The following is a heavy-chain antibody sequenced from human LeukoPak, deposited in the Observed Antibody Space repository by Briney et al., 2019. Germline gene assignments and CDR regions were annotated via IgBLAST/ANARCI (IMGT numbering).Heavy chain of an antibody. J-gene: IGHJ4*02. CDR2: IHHSKSS. CDR1: GGSFSGYY. CDR3: ARGGDWLFDY. D-gene: IGHD2-21*02. Sequence: SETLSLTCAVYGGSFSGYYWSWIRQPPGKGLEWIGEIHHSKSSNYYPSLKSRVTISADKSKNQFSLELNSVTAADTAVYYCARGGDWLFDYWGQGILVTVSS. V-gene: IGHV4-34*01.